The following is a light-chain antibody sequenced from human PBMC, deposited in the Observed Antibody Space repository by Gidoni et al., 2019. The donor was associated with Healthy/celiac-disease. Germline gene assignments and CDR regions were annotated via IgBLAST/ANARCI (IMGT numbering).Light chain of an antibody. Sequence: EIVLTPSPATLSLSPGERATLSCRASQSVSSYLAWYQQKPGQAPRLLIYDASNRATGIPARFSGSGSGTDFTLTISSLEPEDFAVYYCQQRSNWPPDFXQXTRLEIK. V-gene: IGKV3-11*01. J-gene: IGKJ5*01. CDR2: DAS. CDR1: QSVSSY. CDR3: QQRSNWPPD.